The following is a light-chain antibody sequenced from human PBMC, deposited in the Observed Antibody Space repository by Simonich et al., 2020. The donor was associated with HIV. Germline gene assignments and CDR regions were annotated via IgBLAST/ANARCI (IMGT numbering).Light chain of an antibody. Sequence: QSALTQPASVSGSPGPSITISCTGTSSDVGGYNYVSWYQQHPGKAPKLMIYDVSKRPSGVSNRFSGSKSGNTAYLTISGLQAEDEADYYCSSYTSSSTLVFGGGTKLTVL. V-gene: IGLV2-14*01. CDR2: DVS. CDR1: SSDVGGYNY. J-gene: IGLJ2*01. CDR3: SSYTSSSTLV.